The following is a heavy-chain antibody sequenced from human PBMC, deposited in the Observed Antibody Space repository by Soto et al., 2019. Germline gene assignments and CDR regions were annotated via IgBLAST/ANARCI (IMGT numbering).Heavy chain of an antibody. CDR1: GYTFTSYF. V-gene: IGHV1-46*01. CDR2: INPSADST. Sequence: QVQLVQSGAEVNKPGASVKVSCKTSGYTFTSYFIHWVRQAPGQGPEWMGIINPSADSTNYAQKFQGRXXVXGXXSTSTVYLELRSLRSEDTAVYYCAREYGGSRVFDHWGQGTLVTVSS. D-gene: IGHD1-26*01. J-gene: IGHJ4*02. CDR3: AREYGGSRVFDH.